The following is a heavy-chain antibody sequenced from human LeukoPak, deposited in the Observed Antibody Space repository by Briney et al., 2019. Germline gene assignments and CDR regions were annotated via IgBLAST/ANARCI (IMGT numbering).Heavy chain of an antibody. CDR3: ARDIGEYSSREGAFDI. J-gene: IGHJ3*02. D-gene: IGHD6-13*01. Sequence: GGSLRLSCAASGFTFSSYGMHWVRQAPGKGLEWVAIISYDGSNKYYADSVKGRFTISRDNSKNTLYLQMNSLRAEDTAVYYCARDIGEYSSREGAFDIWGQGTMVTVSS. V-gene: IGHV3-30*19. CDR2: ISYDGSNK. CDR1: GFTFSSYG.